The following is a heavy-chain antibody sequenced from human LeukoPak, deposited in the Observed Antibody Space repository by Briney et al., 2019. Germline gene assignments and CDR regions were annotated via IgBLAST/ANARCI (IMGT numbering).Heavy chain of an antibody. Sequence: PGGSLRLSCAAPGFRFSGYSMNWVRQTPGKGLEWVSAIGNTQSQIWYADSVKGRFTISRDNAKNSLYLQMNSLRAEDTAVYYCAREDILTGYRAPYYYYGMDVWGQGTTVTVSS. CDR2: IGNTQSQI. J-gene: IGHJ6*02. CDR3: AREDILTGYRAPYYYYGMDV. D-gene: IGHD3-9*01. V-gene: IGHV3-21*04. CDR1: GFRFSGYS.